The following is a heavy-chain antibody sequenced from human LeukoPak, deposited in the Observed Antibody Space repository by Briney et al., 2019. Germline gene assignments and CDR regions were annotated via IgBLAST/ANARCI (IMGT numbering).Heavy chain of an antibody. V-gene: IGHV1-69*01. Sequence: SVKVSCKASGGTFSSYAISWVRQAPGQGLEWMGGIIPIFGTANYAQKFQGRVTITANESTSTAYMELSSLRSEDTAVYYCARDPENCSSTSCYVHFQHWGQGTLVTVSS. CDR3: ARDPENCSSTSCYVHFQH. CDR2: IIPIFGTA. CDR1: GGTFSSYA. D-gene: IGHD2-2*01. J-gene: IGHJ1*01.